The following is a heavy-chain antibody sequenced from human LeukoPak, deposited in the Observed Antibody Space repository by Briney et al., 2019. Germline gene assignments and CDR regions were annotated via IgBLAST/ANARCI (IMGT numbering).Heavy chain of an antibody. Sequence: KPSETLSLTCTVSGGPISSSSYYWGWIRQPPGKGLEWIGSIYYTGSTYYNPSLKSRVTISVGASKIWFSLRLSSVTAADTAVYYCARAGLNYGDHELWGQGTLVTVSS. D-gene: IGHD4-17*01. CDR1: GGPISSSSYY. J-gene: IGHJ4*02. CDR2: IYYTGST. CDR3: ARAGLNYGDHEL. V-gene: IGHV4-39*07.